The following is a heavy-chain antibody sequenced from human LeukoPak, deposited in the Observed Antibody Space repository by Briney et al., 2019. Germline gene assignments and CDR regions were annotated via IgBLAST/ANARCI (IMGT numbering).Heavy chain of an antibody. J-gene: IGHJ5*02. CDR2: IFYSGEA. CDR3: SRETSLYCYDRGGLLDL. CDR1: GGSVSNDDHY. Sequence: SETLSLTCTVSGGSVSNDDHYWGWVRQSPGKGLERIGIIFYSGEAYYNPSLGSRVSISVDRSKNQFYLRVTSVTAADTAVYFCSRETSLYCYDRGGLLDLWGQGTPVVVSS. V-gene: IGHV4-39*07. D-gene: IGHD3-22*01.